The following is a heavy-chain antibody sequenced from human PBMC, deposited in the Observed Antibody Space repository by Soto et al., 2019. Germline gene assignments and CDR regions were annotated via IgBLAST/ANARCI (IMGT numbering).Heavy chain of an antibody. CDR1: GFTFSSYA. CDR2: ISGSGGST. V-gene: IGHV3-23*01. D-gene: IGHD4-17*01. CDR3: AKDRPLSGDYETLAASFDY. J-gene: IGHJ4*02. Sequence: EVQLLESGGGLVQPGGSLRLSCAASGFTFSSYAMSWVRQAPGKGLEWVSAISGSGGSTYYADSVKGRSTISRDNSKNTLYLQINRLRAEDPAVYYCAKDRPLSGDYETLAASFDYCGQGTLVTASS.